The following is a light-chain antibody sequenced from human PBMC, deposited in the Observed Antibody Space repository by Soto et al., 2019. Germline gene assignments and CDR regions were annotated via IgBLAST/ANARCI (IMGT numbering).Light chain of an antibody. Sequence: QSALTQPASMSGSPGQSITISCTGTSSDVGNYNLVSWYQQHPGKAPKLIIYEVSKRPSGVSNRFSGSKSGNTASLTISGLQAEDEADYYCCSYAGSSTLDVFGTGT. CDR1: SSDVGNYNL. CDR3: CSYAGSSTLDV. V-gene: IGLV2-23*02. CDR2: EVS. J-gene: IGLJ1*01.